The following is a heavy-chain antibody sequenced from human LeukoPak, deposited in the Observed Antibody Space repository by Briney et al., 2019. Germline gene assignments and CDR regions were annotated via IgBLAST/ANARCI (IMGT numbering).Heavy chain of an antibody. J-gene: IGHJ5*02. CDR1: RDTFSRYG. Sequence: ASVKVSCKASRDTFSRYGITWVRQAPGQGLEWVGWISGYNDKTNYAQKFQGRVTMTTDISTTTAYMELRSLRSDDTALYYCAIVSLVRGDIGFWFDPWGQGTLVTVSS. CDR3: AIVSLVRGDIGFWFDP. V-gene: IGHV1-18*01. D-gene: IGHD3-10*01. CDR2: ISGYNDKT.